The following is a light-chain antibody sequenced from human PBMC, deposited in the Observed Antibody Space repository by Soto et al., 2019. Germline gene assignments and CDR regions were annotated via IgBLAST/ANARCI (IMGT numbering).Light chain of an antibody. J-gene: IGLJ2*01. CDR1: SSDVGGYDA. Sequence: QSVLTQPASVSGSPGQSITISCTGTSSDVGGYDAVSWYQHHPGKAPKLMIYDVSNRPTGVSNRFSGSKSGNTASLTISGLQAEDEADYYCNSHTSRTLVLFGGGTKLTVL. V-gene: IGLV2-14*03. CDR2: DVS. CDR3: NSHTSRTLVL.